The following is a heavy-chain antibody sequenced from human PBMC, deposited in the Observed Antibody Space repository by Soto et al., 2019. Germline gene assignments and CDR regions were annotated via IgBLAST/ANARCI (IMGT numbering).Heavy chain of an antibody. J-gene: IGHJ4*02. CDR2: SSWDGSTT. CDR3: AKDIEXXXYYYTGLHY. D-gene: IGHD3-22*01. Sequence: GGSLRLSCAASGLTFNDYSMHWVRQPLGKGLEWVSLSSWDGSTTYYADSVKGRFTISRDKSKNSLFLQMNSLRTEDTALYYCAKDIEXXXYYYTGLHYWGQGTLVT. V-gene: IGHV3-43*01. CDR1: GLTFNDYS.